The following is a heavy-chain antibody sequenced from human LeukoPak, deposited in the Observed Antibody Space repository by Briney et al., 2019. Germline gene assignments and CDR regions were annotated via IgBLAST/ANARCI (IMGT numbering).Heavy chain of an antibody. CDR2: ISGSGAST. CDR3: AKDVGKWESLHFFDY. Sequence: GGSLRLPCLTSGFTFSTNAMSWVRQAPGKGLEWISGISGSGASTYYADSVTGRFTISRDNSRNTLYLQMNSLRGDDTAVYYCAKDVGKWESLHFFDYWGQGTLVTVSS. J-gene: IGHJ4*02. CDR1: GFTFSTNA. V-gene: IGHV3-23*01. D-gene: IGHD1-26*01.